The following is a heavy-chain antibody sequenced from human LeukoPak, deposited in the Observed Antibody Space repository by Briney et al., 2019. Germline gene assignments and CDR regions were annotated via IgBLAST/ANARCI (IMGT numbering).Heavy chain of an antibody. CDR2: IIPILGIA. Sequence: ASVKVSCKASGGTFSSYAISWVRQAPGQGLEWMGRIIPILGIANYAQKFQGRVTITADKSTSTAYMELSSLRSEDTAAYYCARVFTYYYDSSGYYYDYWGQGTLVTVSS. J-gene: IGHJ4*02. V-gene: IGHV1-69*04. D-gene: IGHD3-22*01. CDR3: ARVFTYYYDSSGYYYDY. CDR1: GGTFSSYA.